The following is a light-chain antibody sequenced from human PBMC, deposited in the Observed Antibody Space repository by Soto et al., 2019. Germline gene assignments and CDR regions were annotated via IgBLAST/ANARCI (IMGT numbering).Light chain of an antibody. J-gene: IGLJ3*02. V-gene: IGLV2-14*01. Sequence: QSVLTQAASVSGSPGQSITISCTGTSSDIRGSDYVSWYQKHPGKAPKVIIYEGSDRPSGVSDRFSGSKSGNTASLTISGLQAEDEADYYCSSYVTSGTLVFGGGTKVTVL. CDR1: SSDIRGSDY. CDR2: EGS. CDR3: SSYVTSGTLV.